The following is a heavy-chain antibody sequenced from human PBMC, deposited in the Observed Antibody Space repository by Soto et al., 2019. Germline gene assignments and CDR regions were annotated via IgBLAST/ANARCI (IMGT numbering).Heavy chain of an antibody. CDR2: IWYDGSNK. D-gene: IGHD3-16*02. CDR3: ARDGVMITFGGVSVDDDDYYFDY. CDR1: GFTFSSYG. V-gene: IGHV3-33*01. Sequence: QVQLVESGGGVVQPGRSLRLSCAASGFTFSSYGMHWVRQAPGKGLEWVAVIWYDGSNKYYADSVKGRFTISRDNSKNTLYLQMNRLRAEDTAVYYCARDGVMITFGGVSVDDDDYYFDYWGQGTLVTVSS. J-gene: IGHJ4*02.